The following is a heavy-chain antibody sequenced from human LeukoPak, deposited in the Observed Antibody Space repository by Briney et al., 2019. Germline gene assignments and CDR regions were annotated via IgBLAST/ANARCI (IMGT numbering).Heavy chain of an antibody. D-gene: IGHD3-10*01. CDR1: GGTFSSYA. CDR3: ARSTPYDYGSGIGWFDP. Sequence: SVKVSCKASGGTFSSYAISWVRQAPGQGLEWMGGIIPIFGTANYAQKFQGRVTITADESTSTAYMELSSLRSEDTAVYYCARSTPYDYGSGIGWFDPWGQGTLVTVSS. V-gene: IGHV1-69*01. CDR2: IIPIFGTA. J-gene: IGHJ5*02.